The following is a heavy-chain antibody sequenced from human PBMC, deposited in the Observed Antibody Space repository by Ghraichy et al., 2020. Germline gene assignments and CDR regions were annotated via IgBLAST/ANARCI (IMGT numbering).Heavy chain of an antibody. CDR3: ARGGSSWTY. CDR1: GFTFSSYA. V-gene: IGHV3-30*04. D-gene: IGHD6-13*01. Sequence: GSLRLSCAASGFTFSSYAMHWVRQAPGKGLEWVAVISYDGSNKYYADSVKGRFTISRDNSKNTLYLQMNSLRAEDTAVYYCARGGSSWTYWGQGTLVTVSS. J-gene: IGHJ4*02. CDR2: ISYDGSNK.